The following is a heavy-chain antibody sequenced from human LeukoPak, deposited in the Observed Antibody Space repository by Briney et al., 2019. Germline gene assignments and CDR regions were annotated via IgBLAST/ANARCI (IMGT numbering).Heavy chain of an antibody. Sequence: SVKVSCTASGGTFSSYAISWVRQAPGQGLEWMGGIIPIFGTAKYAQKFQGRVTITADKSTSTAYMELSSLRSEDTAVYYCTRGGDDYVWGSYRYTGWFDPWGQGTLVTVSS. CDR1: GGTFSSYA. CDR3: TRGGDDYVWGSYRYTGWFDP. V-gene: IGHV1-69*06. CDR2: IIPIFGTA. D-gene: IGHD3-16*02. J-gene: IGHJ5*02.